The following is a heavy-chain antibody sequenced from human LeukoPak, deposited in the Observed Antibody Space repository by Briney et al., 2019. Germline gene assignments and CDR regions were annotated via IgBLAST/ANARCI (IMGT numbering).Heavy chain of an antibody. D-gene: IGHD5-18*01. J-gene: IGHJ4*02. Sequence: KPSETLSLTCSVSGGSVNNYYWNWIRQPPGKGLDWIGYIYYGGSTNYNPSLKSRVTISVDTSKNQFSLKLRSVTAADTAVYYCARSGYSYDLFDYWGQGTLVTVSS. V-gene: IGHV4-59*02. CDR2: IYYGGST. CDR1: GGSVNNYY. CDR3: ARSGYSYDLFDY.